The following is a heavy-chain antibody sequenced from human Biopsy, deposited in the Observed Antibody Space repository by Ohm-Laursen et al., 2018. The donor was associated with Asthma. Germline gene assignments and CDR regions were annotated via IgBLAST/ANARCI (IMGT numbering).Heavy chain of an antibody. CDR1: GFSFSEFV. D-gene: IGHD6-19*01. CDR2: ISYDGSSI. V-gene: IGHV3-30-3*01. CDR3: AREGVAGTHIED. J-gene: IGHJ4*02. Sequence: SLRLSCAASGFSFSEFVMHWVRQAPGKGLEWVAVISYDGSSIYYVDSVKGRFTISRDNSKNTLSLQMNSLTAEDTAVYYCAREGVAGTHIEDWGQGTLVTVSS.